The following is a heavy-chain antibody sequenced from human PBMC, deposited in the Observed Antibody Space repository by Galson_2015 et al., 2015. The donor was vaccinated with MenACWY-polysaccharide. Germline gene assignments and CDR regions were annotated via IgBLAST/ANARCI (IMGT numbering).Heavy chain of an antibody. J-gene: IGHJ6*02. D-gene: IGHD2-21*01. CDR3: ARERATVIADSNGMDV. Sequence: SLRLSCAASGFAFTRYSMNWVRQAPGKGLEWLSYITVSSETIYYADSAKGRFTISRDNAQKSLVLQLRSLTVEDTAVYYCARERATVIADSNGMDVWGQGTAVTVSS. CDR2: ITVSSETI. CDR1: GFAFTRYS. V-gene: IGHV3-48*01.